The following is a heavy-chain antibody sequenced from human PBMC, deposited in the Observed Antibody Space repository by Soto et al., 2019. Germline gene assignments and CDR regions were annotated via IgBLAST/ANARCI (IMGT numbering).Heavy chain of an antibody. CDR3: ARASGSSMVRGVPTYWYFDL. V-gene: IGHV4-31*03. J-gene: IGHJ2*01. D-gene: IGHD3-10*01. CDR1: GGSIXXXXXX. Sequence: QVQLQESGPGLVKPSQTLSLTCTVSGGSIXXXXXXXXXXXXXXXXGLEXXGXIYYSGTTYYNPSLKSRVTISVDTSKNQFSLKLSSVTAADTAVYYCARASGSSMVRGVPTYWYFDLWGRGTLVTVSS. CDR2: IYYSGTT.